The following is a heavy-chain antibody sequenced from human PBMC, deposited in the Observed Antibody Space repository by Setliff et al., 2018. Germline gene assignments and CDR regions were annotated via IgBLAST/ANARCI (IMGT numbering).Heavy chain of an antibody. Sequence: PSETLSLTCAVYGGSFSTYYWIWIRQPPGKGLEWIGEINHSGSTYYNPSLKSRVTLSVDTSKNQFSLKLSSVPAADTAVYYCARDSDYYDSSGYYRIDYWGQGTLVTVSS. CDR3: ARDSDYYDSSGYYRIDY. J-gene: IGHJ4*02. CDR2: INHSGST. D-gene: IGHD3-22*01. CDR1: GGSFSTYY. V-gene: IGHV4-34*01.